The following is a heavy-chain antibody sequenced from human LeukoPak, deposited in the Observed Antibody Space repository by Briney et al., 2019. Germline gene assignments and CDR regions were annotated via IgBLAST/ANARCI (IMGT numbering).Heavy chain of an antibody. V-gene: IGHV1-46*01. Sequence: ASVKVSCKASGYTFASYYMHWVRQAPGQGLEWMGIVNPSGGSTSYAQKFQGRVTMTRDTSTSTVYMELSSLRSEDTAVYYCAREQYSNYVDLWGQGTLVTVSS. D-gene: IGHD4-11*01. J-gene: IGHJ4*02. CDR1: GYTFASYY. CDR3: AREQYSNYVDL. CDR2: VNPSGGST.